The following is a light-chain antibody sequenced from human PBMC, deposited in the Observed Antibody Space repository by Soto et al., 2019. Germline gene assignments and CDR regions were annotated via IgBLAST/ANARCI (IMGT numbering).Light chain of an antibody. CDR3: QQRSRWPRGT. J-gene: IGKJ2*02. CDR1: QDISNY. CDR2: SAS. Sequence: DVQMTQSPSSLSASVGDRVTITCRASQDISNYLAWYQQKPGKVPKLLIYSASTLQSGVPSRFSGSGSGTDFTLTISSLQPEDFATYFCQQRSRWPRGTFGRGT. V-gene: IGKV1-27*01.